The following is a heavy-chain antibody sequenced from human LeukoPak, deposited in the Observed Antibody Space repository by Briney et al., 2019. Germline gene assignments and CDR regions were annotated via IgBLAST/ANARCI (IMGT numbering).Heavy chain of an antibody. V-gene: IGHV1-2*02. J-gene: IGHJ5*02. D-gene: IGHD4-23*01. CDR3: ARDKGIYGGNWFDP. Sequence: ASVKVSCKASGYSFTGYYMHWVRQAPGQGLEWMGWINLNSGGTNYAQKFQGRVTMTRNTSISTAYMELSSLRSEDTAVYYCARDKGIYGGNWFDPWGQGTLVTVSS. CDR2: INLNSGGT. CDR1: GYSFTGYY.